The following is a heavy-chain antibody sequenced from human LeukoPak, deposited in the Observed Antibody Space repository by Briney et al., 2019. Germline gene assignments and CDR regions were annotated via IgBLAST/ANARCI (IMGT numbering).Heavy chain of an antibody. CDR1: GFTFDNYA. V-gene: IGHV3-9*01. Sequence: GGSLILSRAASGFTFDNYAMHWVRQAPGKGLEWLSIISWNSGYIGYADSVKGRFTISRDNAKKSLDLQMNSLRAEDTAFYYCAKVRGMYSSGYFFDYWGQGTLVTVSS. D-gene: IGHD6-19*01. CDR3: AKVRGMYSSGYFFDY. CDR2: ISWNSGYI. J-gene: IGHJ4*02.